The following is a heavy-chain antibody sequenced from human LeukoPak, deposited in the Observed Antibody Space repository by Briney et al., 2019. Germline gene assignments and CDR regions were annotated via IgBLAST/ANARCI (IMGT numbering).Heavy chain of an antibody. V-gene: IGHV3-9*03. D-gene: IGHD1-26*01. CDR2: ISWNSGSI. Sequence: GGSLRLSCAASGFTFDDYAMHWVRQAPGKGLEWVSGISWNSGSIGYADSVKGRFTISRDNAKNSLYLQMNSLRAEDMALYYCAKVASGSYYNWPFHYWGQGPLVTVSS. J-gene: IGHJ4*02. CDR1: GFTFDDYA. CDR3: AKVASGSYYNWPFHY.